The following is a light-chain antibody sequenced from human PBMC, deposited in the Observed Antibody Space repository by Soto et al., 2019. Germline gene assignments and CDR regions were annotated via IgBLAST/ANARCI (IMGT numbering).Light chain of an antibody. J-gene: IGKJ1*01. V-gene: IGKV3-15*01. CDR3: QQYKNWPRT. CDR2: GAS. CDR1: QSVRSN. Sequence: EIVMTQSPATLSVSPGERATLSCRASQSVRSNLAWYQQRPGQAPRLLIYGASTRATGFPARFSGSGSGTEFILTISSLQSEDFAVYYCQQYKNWPRTFGQGTKVEIK.